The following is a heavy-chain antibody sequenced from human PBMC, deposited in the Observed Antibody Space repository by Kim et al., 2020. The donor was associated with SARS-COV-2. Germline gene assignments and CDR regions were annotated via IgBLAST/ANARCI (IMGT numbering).Heavy chain of an antibody. CDR3: AGRLFGDDAFDI. D-gene: IGHD2-21*02. V-gene: IGHV4-31*03. Sequence: SETLSLTCTVSGGSISSGGYYWSWIRQHPGKGLEWIGYIYYSGSTYYNPSLKSRVTISVDTSKNQFSLKLSSVTAADTAVYYCAGRLFGDDAFDIWGQGTMVTVSS. CDR1: GGSISSGGYY. J-gene: IGHJ3*02. CDR2: IYYSGST.